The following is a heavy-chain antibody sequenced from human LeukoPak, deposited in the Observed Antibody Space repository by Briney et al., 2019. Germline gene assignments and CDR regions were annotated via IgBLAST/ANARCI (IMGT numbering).Heavy chain of an antibody. J-gene: IGHJ5*02. D-gene: IGHD3-22*01. CDR3: ARPPYYYDSSGYYH. CDR2: IYYSGST. Sequence: SETLSLTCTVSGGSISSSSYYWGWIRQPPGKGLEWIGSIYYSGSTYYNPSLKSRVTISVDTSKNQFSLKLSSVTAADTAVYYCARPPYYYDSSGYYHWGQGTLVTVSS. V-gene: IGHV4-39*01. CDR1: GGSISSSSYY.